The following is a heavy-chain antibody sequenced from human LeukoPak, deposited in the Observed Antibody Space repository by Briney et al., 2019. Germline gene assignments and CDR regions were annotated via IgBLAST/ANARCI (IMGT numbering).Heavy chain of an antibody. CDR1: GFTFSGYA. V-gene: IGHV3-23*01. CDR3: AKDPTYCSSTSCRAEYFQH. Sequence: GGSLRLSCAASGFTFSGYAMGWVRQAPGKGLGWVSAIRGRGGSTYYADSVKGRFTISRDNSKNTLYLQMNSLRAEDTAVYYCAKDPTYCSSTSCRAEYFQHWGQGTLVTVSS. D-gene: IGHD2-2*01. J-gene: IGHJ1*01. CDR2: IRGRGGST.